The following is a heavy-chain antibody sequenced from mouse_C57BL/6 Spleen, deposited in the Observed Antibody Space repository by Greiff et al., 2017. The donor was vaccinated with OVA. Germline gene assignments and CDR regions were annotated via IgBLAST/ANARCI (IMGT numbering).Heavy chain of an antibody. CDR2: IYPGSGST. V-gene: IGHV1-55*01. Sequence: QVQLQQPGAELVKPGASVKMSCKASGYTFTSYWITWVKQRPGQGLEWIGDIYPGSGSTNYNEKFKSKATLTVDTSSSTAYMQLSSLTSEDSAGYYCARRRDWYFDVWGTGTTVTVSS. CDR1: GYTFTSYW. J-gene: IGHJ1*03. CDR3: ARRRDWYFDV.